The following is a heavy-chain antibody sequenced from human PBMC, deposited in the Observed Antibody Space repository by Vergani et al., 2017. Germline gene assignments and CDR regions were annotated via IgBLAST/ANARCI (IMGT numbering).Heavy chain of an antibody. Sequence: QVQLQESGPGLVKPSETLSLTCTVSGYSISGGHYWGWIRQPPGKGLEWMGYVSFRGDTLYDPSVKGRMTISLNTSSNQFSLYLTSVTAADTAVYYCARSRIYYGAGSPDYWGQGTLVTVSS. CDR3: ARSRIYYGAGSPDY. CDR1: GYSISGGHY. CDR2: VSFRGDT. D-gene: IGHD3-10*01. J-gene: IGHJ4*02. V-gene: IGHV4-38-2*02.